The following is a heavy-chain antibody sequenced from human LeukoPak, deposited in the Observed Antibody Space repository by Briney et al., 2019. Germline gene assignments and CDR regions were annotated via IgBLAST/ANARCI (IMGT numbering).Heavy chain of an antibody. Sequence: ASVKVSCKASGYSFNNYGITWVRQAPGQGLERMGYNTNYARKFQGRVTMTTDTSTSTAYMELRSLRSDDTAVYYCARGGGRKYDYWGQGTLVTVSS. J-gene: IGHJ4*02. CDR1: GYSFNNYG. D-gene: IGHD3-10*01. V-gene: IGHV1-18*01. CDR3: ARGGGRKYDY. CDR2: NT.